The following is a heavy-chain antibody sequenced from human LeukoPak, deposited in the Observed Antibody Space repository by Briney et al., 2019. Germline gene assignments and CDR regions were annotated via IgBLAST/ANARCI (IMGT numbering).Heavy chain of an antibody. CDR2: IYYSGST. CDR1: GGSISSGDYY. D-gene: IGHD1-26*01. CDR3: ARVQELDDAFDI. V-gene: IGHV4-30-4*01. J-gene: IGHJ3*02. Sequence: PSQTLSLTCTVSGGSISSGDYYWSWIRQPPGKGLEWIGYIYYSGSTYYNPSLKSRVTISVDTSKNQFSLKLSSVTAADTAVYYCARVQELDDAFDIWGQGTMFTVSS.